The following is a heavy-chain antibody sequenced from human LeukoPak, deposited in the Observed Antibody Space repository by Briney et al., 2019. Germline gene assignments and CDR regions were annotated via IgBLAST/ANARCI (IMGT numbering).Heavy chain of an antibody. D-gene: IGHD3-3*01. V-gene: IGHV4-34*01. CDR2: INHSGST. Sequence: PSETPSLTCAVYGGSFSGYYWSWIRQPPGRGLEWIGEINHSGSTNYNPSLKSRVTISVDTSKNQFSLKLSSVTAADTAVYYCAGARRDDFWSGNYGMDVWGQGTTVTVSS. J-gene: IGHJ6*02. CDR1: GGSFSGYY. CDR3: AGARRDDFWSGNYGMDV.